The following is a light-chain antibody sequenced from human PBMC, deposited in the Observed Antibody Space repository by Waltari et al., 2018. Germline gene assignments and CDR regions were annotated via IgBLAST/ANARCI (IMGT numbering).Light chain of an antibody. Sequence: DIQMTQSPSTLSASVGDRVTITCRASQSIGYWLAWYQQKPGKAPKLLSQKACSLQGGIPSRFGGSGSGTEFTLTISSLQPDDSATYHCQQYSSESYTFGQGTKLEIK. CDR1: QSIGYW. CDR2: KAC. CDR3: QQYSSESYT. V-gene: IGKV1-5*03. J-gene: IGKJ2*01.